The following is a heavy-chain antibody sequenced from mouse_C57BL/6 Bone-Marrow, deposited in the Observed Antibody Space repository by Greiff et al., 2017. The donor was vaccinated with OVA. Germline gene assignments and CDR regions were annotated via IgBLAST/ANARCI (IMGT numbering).Heavy chain of an antibody. CDR1: GYTFTSYW. J-gene: IGHJ3*01. V-gene: IGHV1-64*01. Sequence: VQLQQSGAELVKPGASVKLSCKASGYTFTSYWMHWVKQRPGQGLEWIGMIHPNSGSTNYNEKFKSKATLTVDKSSSTAYMQLSSLTSEDSAVYYCARSGGWLLQGFAYWGQGTLVTVSA. D-gene: IGHD2-3*01. CDR2: IHPNSGST. CDR3: ARSGGWLLQGFAY.